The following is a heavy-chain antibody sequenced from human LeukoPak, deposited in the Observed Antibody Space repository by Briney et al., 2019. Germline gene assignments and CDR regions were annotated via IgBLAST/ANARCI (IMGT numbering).Heavy chain of an antibody. CDR2: INQGGSDK. D-gene: IGHD1-14*01. CDR3: TRDRSRAEDD. V-gene: IGHV3-7*01. J-gene: IGHJ4*02. Sequence: GWSLSLSCAASGFTFIGYWMRWVGQAPGKGLEWVANINQGGSDKYYVDSVKGRFTISRDNANNLLYLQMNSLRGEDTAVYYCTRDRSRAEDDWGQGTLVTVSS. CDR1: GFTFIGYW.